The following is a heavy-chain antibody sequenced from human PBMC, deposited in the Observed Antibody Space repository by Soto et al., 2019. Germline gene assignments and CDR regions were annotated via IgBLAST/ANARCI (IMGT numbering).Heavy chain of an antibody. CDR1: GFTFSGYT. J-gene: IGHJ4*02. V-gene: IGHV3-21*01. CDR2: ISSSSSYI. D-gene: IGHD6-6*01. CDR3: ARGYDSRSSSTFDY. Sequence: GGALRLSCAASGFTFSGYTMNWVRQAPGKGLEWVSSISSSSSYIYYADSVKGRFTISRDNAKNSLYLQMNSLMADHTTLYYCARGYDSRSSSTFDYWGQGTLVTVSS.